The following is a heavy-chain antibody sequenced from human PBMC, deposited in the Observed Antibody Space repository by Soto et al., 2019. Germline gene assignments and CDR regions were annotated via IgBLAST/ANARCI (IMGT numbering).Heavy chain of an antibody. CDR3: AKGGSSSARYFDR. Sequence: QVQLVESGGGVVQPGGSLRLSCAASEFIFSGYGMHWVRQAPGKGLEWVAVISFEGSKKYYANSVEGRFTISRDNSKNTLFLQMNSLRAEDTAVYYCAKGGSSSARYFDRWGQGALVTVSS. CDR2: ISFEGSKK. D-gene: IGHD6-6*01. J-gene: IGHJ5*02. CDR1: EFIFSGYG. V-gene: IGHV3-30*18.